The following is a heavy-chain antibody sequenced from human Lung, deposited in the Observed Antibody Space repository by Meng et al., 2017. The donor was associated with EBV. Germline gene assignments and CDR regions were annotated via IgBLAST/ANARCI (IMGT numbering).Heavy chain of an antibody. D-gene: IGHD2-15*01. J-gene: IGHJ4*02. CDR1: GYTFTNYY. CDR3: ASGTPGRSYCDY. CDR2: FVNYIDT. V-gene: IGHV1-18*04. Sequence: VQSRAEVKKPGASVKASCKASGYTFTNYYMHWVRQAPGQGLEWMGWFVNYIDTYPAPKFQGRVTMTTDTHTNTAFMELRSLTSDDTAVYYCASGTPGRSYCDYWGQGTLVTVSS.